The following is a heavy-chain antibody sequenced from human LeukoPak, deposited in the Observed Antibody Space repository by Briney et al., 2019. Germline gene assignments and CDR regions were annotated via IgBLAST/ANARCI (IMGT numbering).Heavy chain of an antibody. CDR2: IKQDGSEK. CDR1: GFTFSSYW. J-gene: IGHJ4*02. V-gene: IGHV3-7*01. D-gene: IGHD1-26*01. Sequence: GGPLRLSCAASGFTFSSYWMSWVRQAPGKGLEWVANIKQDGSEKYYVDSVKGRFTISRDNAKNSLYLQMNSLRAEDTAVYYCAREVRGATYPTFDYWGQGTLVTVSS. CDR3: AREVRGATYPTFDY.